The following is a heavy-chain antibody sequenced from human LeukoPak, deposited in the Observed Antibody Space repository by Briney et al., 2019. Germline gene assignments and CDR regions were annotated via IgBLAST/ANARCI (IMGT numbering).Heavy chain of an antibody. CDR3: VACSSGSCYGDRFDP. D-gene: IGHD2-2*01. CDR2: VSGSGDS. CDR1: GFTFNNYA. Sequence: GGSLRLSCAASGFTFNNYAMSWVRQAPGKGLEWVSAVSGSGDSNYADSVKRRFTISRDNSKNTLYLQMNSLRAEDAAVYYCVACSSGSCYGDRFDPWGQGTLVTVSS. J-gene: IGHJ5*02. V-gene: IGHV3-23*01.